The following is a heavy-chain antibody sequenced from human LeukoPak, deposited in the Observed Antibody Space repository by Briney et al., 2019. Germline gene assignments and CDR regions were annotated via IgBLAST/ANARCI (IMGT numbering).Heavy chain of an antibody. Sequence: GGSLRLSCAVSGITLSNYGMSWVRQAPGKGLEWVAGITGSGGSTNYADSVKGRFFISRDNAKNMVYLHMNSLRPEDTAVYYCARDRPHNWFDPWGQGTLVAVSS. V-gene: IGHV3-23*01. CDR3: ARDRPHNWFDP. CDR2: ITGSGGST. J-gene: IGHJ5*02. CDR1: GITLSNYG.